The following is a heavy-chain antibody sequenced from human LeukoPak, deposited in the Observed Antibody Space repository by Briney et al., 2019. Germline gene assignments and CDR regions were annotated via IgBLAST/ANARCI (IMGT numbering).Heavy chain of an antibody. J-gene: IGHJ4*02. V-gene: IGHV1-2*02. CDR1: GYTFTGYY. Sequence: ASVKVSCKASGYTFTGYYLHWVRQAPGQGLEWMGWINPNSGGTNYAQKFQGRVTMTRDTSISTAYMELSRLRSDDTAVYYCARDEQIVVVAATTGPSDYWGQGTLVTVSS. D-gene: IGHD2-15*01. CDR2: INPNSGGT. CDR3: ARDEQIVVVAATTGPSDY.